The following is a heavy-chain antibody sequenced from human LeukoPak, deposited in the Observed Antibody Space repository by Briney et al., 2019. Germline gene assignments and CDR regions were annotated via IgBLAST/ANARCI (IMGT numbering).Heavy chain of an antibody. D-gene: IGHD6-19*01. V-gene: IGHV4-59*06. J-gene: IGHJ4*02. CDR2: IYYSGST. CDR1: GDSISGYF. Sequence: SETLSLTCTVSGDSISGYFWSWIRQTPGKGLEWIGYIYYSGSTYYDPSLKSRVTISVDTSKNQFSLKLSSVTAADTAVYYCARDRGDSSGSPGYWGQGTLVTVSS. CDR3: ARDRGDSSGSPGY.